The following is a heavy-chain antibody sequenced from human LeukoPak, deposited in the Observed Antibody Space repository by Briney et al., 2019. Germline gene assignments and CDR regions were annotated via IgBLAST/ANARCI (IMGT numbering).Heavy chain of an antibody. Sequence: SQTLSLTCAISGDSVSSNSAAWNWIRQSPSRGLEWLGRTYYRSKWYNDHAVSVKSRITINPDTSKNQFSLQLNSVTPEDTAVYYCARVPIWFGEWDYYYGMDVWGQGTTVTVSS. J-gene: IGHJ6*02. CDR1: GDSVSSNSAA. CDR2: TYYRSKWYN. V-gene: IGHV6-1*01. D-gene: IGHD3-10*01. CDR3: ARVPIWFGEWDYYYGMDV.